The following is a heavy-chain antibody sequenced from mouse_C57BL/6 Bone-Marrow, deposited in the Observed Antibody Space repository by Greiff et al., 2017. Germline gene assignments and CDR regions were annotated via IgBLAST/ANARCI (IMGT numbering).Heavy chain of an antibody. V-gene: IGHV1-52*01. CDR2: IDPSDSET. Sequence: VQLQQPGAELVRPGSSVKLSCKASGYTFTSYWMHWVKQRPIQGLEWIGNIDPSDSETHYNQKFKDKATLTGDKSSSTAYMQLISLTSEVSAVYYCARCLYYSNCVLFDYWGQGTTLTVSS. D-gene: IGHD2-5*01. J-gene: IGHJ2*01. CDR1: GYTFTSYW. CDR3: ARCLYYSNCVLFDY.